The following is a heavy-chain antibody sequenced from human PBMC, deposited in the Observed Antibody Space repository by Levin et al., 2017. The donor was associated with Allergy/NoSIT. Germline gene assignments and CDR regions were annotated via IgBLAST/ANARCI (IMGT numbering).Heavy chain of an antibody. J-gene: IGHJ6*02. CDR3: ARDTTPSDIVVVPAAMPGSV. D-gene: IGHD2-2*01. CDR2: ISYDGSNK. V-gene: IGHV3-30-3*01. Sequence: GGSLRLSCAASGFTFSSYAMHWVRQAPGKGLEWVAVISYDGSNKYYADSVKGRFTISRDNSKNTLYLQMNSLRAEDTAVYYCARDTTPSDIVVVPAAMPGSVWGQGTTVTVSS. CDR1: GFTFSSYA.